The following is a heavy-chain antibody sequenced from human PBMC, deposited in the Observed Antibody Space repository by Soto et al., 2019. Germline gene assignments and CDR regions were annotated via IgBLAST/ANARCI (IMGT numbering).Heavy chain of an antibody. J-gene: IGHJ3*01. CDR3: ASLNFDILTGYYAFVL. CDR1: GGSISSGDYY. CDR2: IYYSGST. V-gene: IGHV4-30-4*01. Sequence: SETLSLTCTVSGGSISSGDYYWSWIRQPPGKGLEWIGYIYYSGSTYYNPSLKSRVTISVDTSKNQFSLKLSSVTAADTAIYYCASLNFDILTGYYAFVLWGQGTMVTVS. D-gene: IGHD3-9*01.